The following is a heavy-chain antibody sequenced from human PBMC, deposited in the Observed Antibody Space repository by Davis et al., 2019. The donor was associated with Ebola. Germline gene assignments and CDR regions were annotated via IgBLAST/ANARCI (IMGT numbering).Heavy chain of an antibody. Sequence: GESLKISCAASGYGFSSHSMHWVRQAPGKGLEWVAAISSDAVNEYYADSVKGRFTISRDNSRRTLHLEMRSLREEDTALYYCAIDGAGPEYYFDYWGQGTLVTVSS. J-gene: IGHJ4*02. CDR3: AIDGAGPEYYFDY. CDR1: GYGFSSHS. D-gene: IGHD2/OR15-2a*01. V-gene: IGHV3-30-3*01. CDR2: ISSDAVNE.